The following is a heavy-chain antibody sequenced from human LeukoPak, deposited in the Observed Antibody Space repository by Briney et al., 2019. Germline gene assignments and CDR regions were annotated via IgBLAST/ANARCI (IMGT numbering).Heavy chain of an antibody. D-gene: IGHD4-17*01. CDR2: ISSSSSTI. CDR3: SRDPNGDYIGAFEI. J-gene: IGHJ3*02. Sequence: GGSLRLSCAASGFTFSCYSMNWVRQAPGKGLEWVSYISSSSSTIYYADSVKGRFTISIDNAKNSLYLQMNSLRVEDTAVYYCSRDPNGDYIGAFEIWGQGTMVTVSS. V-gene: IGHV3-48*01. CDR1: GFTFSCYS.